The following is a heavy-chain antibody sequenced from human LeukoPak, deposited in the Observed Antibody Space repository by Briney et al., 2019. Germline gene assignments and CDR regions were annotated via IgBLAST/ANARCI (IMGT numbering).Heavy chain of an antibody. V-gene: IGHV4-61*05. D-gene: IGHD2-15*01. CDR2: IHGSGNT. Sequence: PSETLSLTCTVSGGSISSSSYYWGWIRQPPGKGLEWIGYIHGSGNTKYNPSLKSRVTISVDTSTNQFSLKLSSVTAADTAVYYCARLSRYCSGGSCYGENWFDPWGQGTLVTVSS. CDR1: GGSISSSSYY. CDR3: ARLSRYCSGGSCYGENWFDP. J-gene: IGHJ5*02.